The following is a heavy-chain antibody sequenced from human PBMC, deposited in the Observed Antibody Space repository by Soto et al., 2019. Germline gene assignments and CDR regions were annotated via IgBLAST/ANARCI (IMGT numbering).Heavy chain of an antibody. Sequence: EVLLVESGGGLVKPGGSLRLSCAASGFTFSSYSMNCVRQAPGKGLEWVSSISSSSSFIYYADSLKGRFTISRDNAKNSLYLQMNSLRAEDTAVYYCARDLHDYVSFRFDPWGQGTLVTVSS. D-gene: IGHD3-16*01. CDR1: GFTFSSYS. CDR3: ARDLHDYVSFRFDP. J-gene: IGHJ5*02. V-gene: IGHV3-21*01. CDR2: ISSSSSFI.